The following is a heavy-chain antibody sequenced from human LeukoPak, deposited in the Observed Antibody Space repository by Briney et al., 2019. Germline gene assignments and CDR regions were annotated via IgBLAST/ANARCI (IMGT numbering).Heavy chain of an antibody. D-gene: IGHD3-10*01. CDR2: IISILGIA. J-gene: IGHJ5*02. CDR3: ARGAITYYYGSGSYFSTANPNWFDP. Sequence: SVKVSCKASGGTFSSYTISWVRQAPGQGLEWMGRIISILGIANYAQKFQGRVTITADKSTSTAYMELSSLRSEDTAVYYCARGAITYYYGSGSYFSTANPNWFDPWGQGTLVTVSS. V-gene: IGHV1-69*02. CDR1: GGTFSSYT.